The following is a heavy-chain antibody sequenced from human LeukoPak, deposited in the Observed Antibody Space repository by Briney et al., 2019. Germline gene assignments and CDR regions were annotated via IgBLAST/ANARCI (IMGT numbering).Heavy chain of an antibody. CDR1: GGSISSGGYY. D-gene: IGHD3-3*01. CDR3: ARDGYYDFWSGSHYYYGMDV. V-gene: IGHV4-61*02. Sequence: PSETLSLTCTVSGGSISSGGYYWSWIRQPAGKGLEWIGRIYTSRSTNYNPSLKSRVTISVDTSKNQFSLKLSSVTAADTAVYYCARDGYYDFWSGSHYYYGMDVWGQGTTVTVSS. J-gene: IGHJ6*02. CDR2: IYTSRST.